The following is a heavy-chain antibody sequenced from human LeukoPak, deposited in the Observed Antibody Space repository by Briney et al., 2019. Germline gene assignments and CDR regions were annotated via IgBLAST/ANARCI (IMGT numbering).Heavy chain of an antibody. V-gene: IGHV1-2*02. CDR2: INPKSGGT. J-gene: IGHJ4*02. D-gene: IGHD6-19*01. Sequence: ASVKVSCKASGYTFTGYYMHWVRQAPEQGLEWMGWINPKSGGTNSAQKFQGRVTMTRDTSISTAYMELRSDDTAVYYCATRGYSSSPDFDYWGQGTLVTVSS. CDR1: GYTFTGYY. CDR3: ATRGYSSSPDFDY.